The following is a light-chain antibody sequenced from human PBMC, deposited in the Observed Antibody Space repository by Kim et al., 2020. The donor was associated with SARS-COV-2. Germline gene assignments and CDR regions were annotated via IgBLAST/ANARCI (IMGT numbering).Light chain of an antibody. CDR2: NAS. CDR3: QQYRKWPPLT. CDR1: QTVTTN. J-gene: IGKJ4*01. Sequence: EIVMTQSPATLSVSPGEGATLFCRASQTVTTNLAWYQQKPGQAPRLLIYNASTRATGIPARFSGGGSGTEFTLTISSLQSEDFAVYYCQQYRKWPPLTFGGGTKVDIK. V-gene: IGKV3-15*01.